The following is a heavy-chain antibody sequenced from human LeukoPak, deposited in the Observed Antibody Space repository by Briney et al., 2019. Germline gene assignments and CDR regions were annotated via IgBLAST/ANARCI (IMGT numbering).Heavy chain of an antibody. CDR1: GYTFTSYG. CDR2: ISAYNGNT. J-gene: IGHJ4*02. V-gene: IGHV1-18*03. CDR3: ARTYMWELLGYFDY. Sequence: GASVKVSCKASGYTFTSYGISWVRQAPGQGLEWMGWISAYNGNTNYAQKLQGRVTMTTDTSTSTAYMELRSLRSDDMAVYYCARTYMWELLGYFDYWGQGTLVTVSS. D-gene: IGHD1-26*01.